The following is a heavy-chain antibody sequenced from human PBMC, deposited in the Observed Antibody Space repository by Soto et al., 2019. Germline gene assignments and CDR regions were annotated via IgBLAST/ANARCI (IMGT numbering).Heavy chain of an antibody. CDR2: IYYSGST. D-gene: IGHD2-2*01. CDR3: ALASRYDHYFYY. V-gene: IGHV4-31*03. J-gene: IGHJ4*02. CDR1: GGSISSGGYY. Sequence: QVQLQESGPGLVKPSQTLSLTCTVSGGSISSGGYYWSWIRQHPGKGLEWIGYIYYSGSTYYNPSLNIRVIISVDTSKNQFSLKLSSVTAADTAVYYCALASRYDHYFYYWGQGTLVTVSS.